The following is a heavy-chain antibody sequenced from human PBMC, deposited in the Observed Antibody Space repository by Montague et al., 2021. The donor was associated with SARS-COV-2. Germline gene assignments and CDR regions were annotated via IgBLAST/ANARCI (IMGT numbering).Heavy chain of an antibody. Sequence: SETLSLTCTVSGGSISSYYWSWIRQPPGKGLEWIGYIYYSGSTNYNPSLKSRVTISVDTSKNQFFLKLSSVTAADTAAYYCARGSGWMGNAFDIWGQGTMVTVSS. CDR1: GGSISSYY. V-gene: IGHV4-59*01. D-gene: IGHD6-19*01. CDR2: IYYSGST. CDR3: ARGSGWMGNAFDI. J-gene: IGHJ3*02.